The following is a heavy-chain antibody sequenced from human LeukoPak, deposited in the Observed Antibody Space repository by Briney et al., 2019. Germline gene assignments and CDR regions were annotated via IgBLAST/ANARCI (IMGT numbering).Heavy chain of an antibody. D-gene: IGHD2-21*01. J-gene: IGHJ4*02. CDR2: ISSSSSYI. V-gene: IGHV3-21*04. CDR1: GFTFSSYS. Sequence: GGSLRLSCAGSGFTFSSYSMNWVRQAPGKGLEWVSSISSSSSYIYYADSVKGRFTISRDNAKKSLYLQMNSLRAEDTAIYYCAKIPQVAPVSVPNFDHWGQGTLVTVSS. CDR3: AKIPQVAPVSVPNFDH.